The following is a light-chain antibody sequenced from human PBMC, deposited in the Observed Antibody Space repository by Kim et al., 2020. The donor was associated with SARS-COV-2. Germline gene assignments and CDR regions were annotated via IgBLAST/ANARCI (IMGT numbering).Light chain of an antibody. Sequence: SYELTQPPSVSVSPGETASIACSADDLWDKHTSWYQHRPGQSPLLVIYQNNRRPSGIPERFSGSISGNTATLTISGTQTMDEADYYCQAWDYISFVFGTGTKVTVL. CDR2: QNN. V-gene: IGLV3-1*01. CDR1: DLWDKH. CDR3: QAWDYISFV. J-gene: IGLJ1*01.